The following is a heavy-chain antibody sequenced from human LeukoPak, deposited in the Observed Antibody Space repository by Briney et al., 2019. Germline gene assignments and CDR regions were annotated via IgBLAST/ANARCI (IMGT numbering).Heavy chain of an antibody. CDR2: ISSHSDYI. Sequence: GGSLRLSCAGSGFTLSTYTMSWVRQAPGKGLEWVSSISSHSDYIYYADSVKGRFTISRDNAKNSLFLQMNSLRAEDTAIYYCVRDTRSSYSYCGMDVWGQGTTVTVSS. CDR3: VRDTRSSYSYCGMDV. J-gene: IGHJ6*02. V-gene: IGHV3-21*01. CDR1: GFTLSTYT. D-gene: IGHD3-10*01.